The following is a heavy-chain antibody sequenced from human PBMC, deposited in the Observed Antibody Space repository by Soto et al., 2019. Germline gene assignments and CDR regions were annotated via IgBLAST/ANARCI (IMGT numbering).Heavy chain of an antibody. D-gene: IGHD1-20*01. V-gene: IGHV4-34*01. CDR2: INHSGST. J-gene: IGHJ6*02. Sequence: PSETLSLTCAVYGGSFSGYYRSWIRQPPGKGLEWIGEINHSGSTNYNPSLKSRVTISVDTSKNQLSLKLSSVTAADTAVYYCARGPLRRRYGDVWGQGTTVTVSS. CDR3: ARGPLRRRYGDV. CDR1: GGSFSGYY.